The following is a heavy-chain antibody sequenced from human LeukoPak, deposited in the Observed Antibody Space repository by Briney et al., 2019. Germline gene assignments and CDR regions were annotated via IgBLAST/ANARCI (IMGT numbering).Heavy chain of an antibody. CDR2: IDSSDGSA. D-gene: IGHD2-21*01. Sequence: SGGSLRLSCAASGFTFSSYAMSWVRQAPGKGLEWVSGIDSSDGSAYYADSVKGRFTISRDNAKNTLYLQMNALRVEDTAVYYCATSPVISRDWGQGTLVTVSS. CDR3: ATSPVISRD. V-gene: IGHV3-23*01. CDR1: GFTFSSYA. J-gene: IGHJ4*02.